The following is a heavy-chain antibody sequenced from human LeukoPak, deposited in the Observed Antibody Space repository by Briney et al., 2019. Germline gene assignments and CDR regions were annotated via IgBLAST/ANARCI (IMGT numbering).Heavy chain of an antibody. CDR3: ARARGKLLQLFGLDAFDI. J-gene: IGHJ3*02. CDR1: GFTFSSYG. Sequence: GGSLRLSCAASGFTFSSYGMHWVRQAPGKGLEWVALISSDGSNKYYADSVKGRFTISRDNSKSTLYLQMNSLRGEDAAVYYCARARGKLLQLFGLDAFDIWGQGTMVTVSS. V-gene: IGHV3-30*03. D-gene: IGHD2-15*01. CDR2: ISSDGSNK.